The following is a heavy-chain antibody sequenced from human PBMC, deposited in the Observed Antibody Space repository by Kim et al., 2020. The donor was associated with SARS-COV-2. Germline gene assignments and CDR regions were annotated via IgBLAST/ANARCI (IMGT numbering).Heavy chain of an antibody. D-gene: IGHD2-15*01. CDR3: ARDRVVVASSGVDS. CDR1: GYTFTTYG. V-gene: IGHV1-18*01. J-gene: IGHJ4*02. CDR2: VSTISDNT. Sequence: ASVKVSCEAFGYTFTTYGISWVRQAPGQGPEWMGLVSTISDNTNYAQKFQGRVTMTTDTSTRTAYMELRSLRSDDTAVYYCARDRVVVASSGVDSWGQGTLVTVST.